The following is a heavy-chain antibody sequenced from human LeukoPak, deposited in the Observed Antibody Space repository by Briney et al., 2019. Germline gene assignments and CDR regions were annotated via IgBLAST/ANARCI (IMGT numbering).Heavy chain of an antibody. Sequence: GRSLRLSCAASGFTFSSYAMTWVRQAPGKGLEWVSAVSGGGGSTHYVDSVKGRFTISRDNSKNTLYLQMTSLRAEDTAVYYCAKGYYGSESYYTFDYWGQGTLVTVSS. V-gene: IGHV3-23*01. D-gene: IGHD3-10*01. CDR2: VSGGGGST. CDR1: GFTFSSYA. CDR3: AKGYYGSESYYTFDY. J-gene: IGHJ4*02.